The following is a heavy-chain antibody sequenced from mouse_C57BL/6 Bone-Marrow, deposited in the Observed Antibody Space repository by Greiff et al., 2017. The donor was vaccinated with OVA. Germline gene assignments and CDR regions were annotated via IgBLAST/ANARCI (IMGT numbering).Heavy chain of an antibody. CDR1: GFTFTDYY. D-gene: IGHD1-1*01. CDR3: ARGPYYYGSSLDY. J-gene: IGHJ2*01. Sequence: EVQVVESGGGLVQPGGSLSLSCAASGFTFTDYYMSWVRQPPGKALEWLGFIRNKANGYTTEYSASVKGRFTISRDNSQSILYLQMNALRAEDSATYYCARGPYYYGSSLDYWGQGTTLTVSS. V-gene: IGHV7-3*01. CDR2: IRNKANGYTT.